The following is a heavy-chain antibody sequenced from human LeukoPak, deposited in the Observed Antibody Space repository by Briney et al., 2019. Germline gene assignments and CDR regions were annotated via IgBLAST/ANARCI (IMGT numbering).Heavy chain of an antibody. Sequence: PGGSLRLSCAASGFTFSNYAMHWVRQAPDKGLEWVAIISYDGNTKYYVDSVKGRFTISRDNSKNTLYLQMNSLRAEDTALYYCARHSSRWYDGGINWFDPWGQGTLVTASS. D-gene: IGHD6-19*01. CDR2: ISYDGNTK. CDR3: ARHSSRWYDGGINWFDP. CDR1: GFTFSNYA. J-gene: IGHJ5*02. V-gene: IGHV3-30*04.